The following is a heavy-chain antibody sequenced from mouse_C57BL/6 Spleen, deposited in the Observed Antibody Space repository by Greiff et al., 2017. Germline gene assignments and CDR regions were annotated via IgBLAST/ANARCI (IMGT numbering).Heavy chain of an antibody. Sequence: QVQLQQPGAELVKPGASVKLSCKAPGYTFTSYWMHWVKQRPGQGLEWIGMIHPNSGSTNYNEKFKSKATLTVDKSSSTAYMQLSSLTSEDSAVYYCAREGSNFFDYWGQGTTLTVSS. D-gene: IGHD5-1*01. CDR2: IHPNSGST. V-gene: IGHV1-64*01. J-gene: IGHJ2*01. CDR3: AREGSNFFDY. CDR1: GYTFTSYW.